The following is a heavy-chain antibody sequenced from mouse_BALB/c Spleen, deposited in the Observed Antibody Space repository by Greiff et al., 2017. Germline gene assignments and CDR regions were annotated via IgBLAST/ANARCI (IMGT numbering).Heavy chain of an antibody. V-gene: IGHV1-39*01. CDR2: INPYYGST. CDR3: ARLEYGNYYAMDY. D-gene: IGHD2-10*02. J-gene: IGHJ4*01. CDR1: GYSFTDYI. Sequence: VQLQQTGPELVKPGASVKISCKASGYSFTDYIMLWVKQSHGKSLEWIGNINPYYGSTSYNLKFKGKATLTVDKSSSTAYMQLNSLTSEDSAVYYCARLEYGNYYAMDYWGQGTSVTVSS.